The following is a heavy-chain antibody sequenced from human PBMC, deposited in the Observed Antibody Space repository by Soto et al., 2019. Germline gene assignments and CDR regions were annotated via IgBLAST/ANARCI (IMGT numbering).Heavy chain of an antibody. CDR3: ASGYCSGGSCYPNWFDP. CDR2: ISSSSSYI. V-gene: IGHV3-21*01. D-gene: IGHD2-15*01. CDR1: GFTFSSYS. Sequence: PVGSVRLSCAASGFTFSSYSMNWVRQAPGKGLEWVSSISSSSSYIYYADSVKGRFTISRGNAKNSLYLQMNSLRAEDTAVYYCASGYCSGGSCYPNWFDPWGQGTLVTVSS. J-gene: IGHJ5*02.